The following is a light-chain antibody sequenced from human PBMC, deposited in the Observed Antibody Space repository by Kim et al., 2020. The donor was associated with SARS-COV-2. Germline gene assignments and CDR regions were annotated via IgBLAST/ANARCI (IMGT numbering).Light chain of an antibody. J-gene: IGLJ1*01. CDR2: GNS. V-gene: IGLV1-40*01. Sequence: GQRVTIACTGSSSNIGAGYDVHWYQQLPGTAPKLLIYGNSNRPSGVPDRFSGSKSGTSASLAITGLQAEDEADYYCQSYDSSLNYVFGTGTKVTVL. CDR3: QSYDSSLNYV. CDR1: SSNIGAGYD.